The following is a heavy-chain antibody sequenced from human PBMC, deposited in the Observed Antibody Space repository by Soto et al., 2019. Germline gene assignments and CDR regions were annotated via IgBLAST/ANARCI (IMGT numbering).Heavy chain of an antibody. CDR3: ARDLGELWPSVGGY. J-gene: IGHJ4*02. Sequence: QVQLVESGGGVVQPGRSLRLSCAASGFIFNTYGMHWVRQAPGKGLEWVAVIYYDGRNKYYADSVKGRFTISRDNSKNTLNLQMNSLRAEDTAVYYCARDLGELWPSVGGYWGQGTLVTVSS. CDR1: GFIFNTYG. CDR2: IYYDGRNK. V-gene: IGHV3-33*01. D-gene: IGHD1-26*01.